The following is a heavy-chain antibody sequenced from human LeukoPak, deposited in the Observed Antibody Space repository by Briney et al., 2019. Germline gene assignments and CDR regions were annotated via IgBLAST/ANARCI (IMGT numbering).Heavy chain of an antibody. CDR2: ISSSSSYI. CDR3: ARDPYCSGGSCYYYMDV. J-gene: IGHJ6*03. CDR1: GFTFSSHS. D-gene: IGHD2-15*01. Sequence: KPGGSLRLSCAASGFTFSSHSMNWVRQAPGKGLEWVSSISSSSSYIYYADSVKGRFTISRDNAKNSLYLQMNSLRAEDTAVYYCARDPYCSGGSCYYYMDVWGKGTTVTVSS. V-gene: IGHV3-21*01.